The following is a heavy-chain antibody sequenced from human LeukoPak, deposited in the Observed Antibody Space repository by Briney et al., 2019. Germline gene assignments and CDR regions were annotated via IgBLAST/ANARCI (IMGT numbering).Heavy chain of an antibody. D-gene: IGHD4-17*01. CDR3: ARATTVTTPADY. V-gene: IGHV4-31*03. Sequence: PSETLSLTCTVSGGSISGGAYYWSWIRQHPGKGLEWIGYIYYSGSTYYNPSLKSRVTISLDTSKNQFSLKLSSVTAADTAVYYCARATTVTTPADYWGQGTLVTVSS. CDR1: GGSISGGAYY. J-gene: IGHJ4*02. CDR2: IYYSGST.